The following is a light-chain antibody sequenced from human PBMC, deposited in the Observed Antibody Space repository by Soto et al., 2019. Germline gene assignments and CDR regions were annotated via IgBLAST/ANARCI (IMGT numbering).Light chain of an antibody. Sequence: QSVLTQPPSASGSPGQSVTISCTGTSSDVGGYNYVSWYQLHPGKAPKLMVFEVSNRPSGVSYRFSGSKSGNTASLTISGLQAEDEADYFCSSYSISTAYLFGTGTKATVL. CDR2: EVS. CDR3: SSYSISTAYL. V-gene: IGLV2-14*01. J-gene: IGLJ1*01. CDR1: SSDVGGYNY.